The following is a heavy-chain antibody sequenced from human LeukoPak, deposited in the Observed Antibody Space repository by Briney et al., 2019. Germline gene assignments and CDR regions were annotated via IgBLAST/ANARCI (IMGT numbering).Heavy chain of an antibody. CDR2: IYYSGST. V-gene: IGHV4-59*01. CDR1: GGSISSDY. J-gene: IGHJ4*02. Sequence: SETLSLTCTVSGGSISSDYWTWIRQPPGKGLEWIGYIYYSGSTKYNPSLKSRVIISVDTSKNQFSLKLRSVTAADTAVYYCARVHYFGSGLSSYFDYWGQGILVTVSS. CDR3: ARVHYFGSGLSSYFDY. D-gene: IGHD3-10*01.